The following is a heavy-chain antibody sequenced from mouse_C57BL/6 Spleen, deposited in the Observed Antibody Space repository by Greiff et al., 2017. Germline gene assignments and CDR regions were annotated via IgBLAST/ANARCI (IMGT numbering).Heavy chain of an antibody. Sequence: QVHVKQPGAELVKPGASVKMSCKASGYTFTSYWITWVKQRPGQGLEWIGDIYPGSGSTNYNAKFKSKATLTVDTSSSTAYMQRSSLTSEDSAVYYCARSGYYGSSPFAYWGQGTLVTVSA. CDR3: ARSGYYGSSPFAY. CDR1: GYTFTSYW. V-gene: IGHV1-55*01. J-gene: IGHJ3*01. D-gene: IGHD1-1*01. CDR2: IYPGSGST.